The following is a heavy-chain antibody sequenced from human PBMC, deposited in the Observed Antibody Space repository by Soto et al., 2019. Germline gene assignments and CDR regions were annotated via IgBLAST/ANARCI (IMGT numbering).Heavy chain of an antibody. CDR2: ISSTTNYI. CDR3: ARESEDLTSNFDY. Sequence: GVSLRLSCAASGFTFTRYSMNWVRQAPGRGLECVSSISSTTNYIYYADSMKGRFTVSRDNAKNSVYLEMNSLSAEDTAVYYCARESEDLTSNFDYWGQGTLVTVSS. CDR1: GFTFTRYS. V-gene: IGHV3-21*01. J-gene: IGHJ4*02.